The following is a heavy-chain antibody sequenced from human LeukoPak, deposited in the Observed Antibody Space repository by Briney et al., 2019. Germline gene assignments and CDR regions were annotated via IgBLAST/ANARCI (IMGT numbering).Heavy chain of an antibody. J-gene: IGHJ4*02. D-gene: IGHD6-13*01. V-gene: IGHV1-18*01. CDR3: AKEGREQHLVPFDY. CDR1: GYTFTSYG. CDR2: ISAYNGNT. Sequence: ASVKVSCKASGYTFTSYGLSWVRQAPGQGLEWMGWISAYNGNTDYAQKFQGRVTTTTDTSTNTAYMELRSLRSDDTAVFYCAKEGREQHLVPFDYWGQGTLVTVSS.